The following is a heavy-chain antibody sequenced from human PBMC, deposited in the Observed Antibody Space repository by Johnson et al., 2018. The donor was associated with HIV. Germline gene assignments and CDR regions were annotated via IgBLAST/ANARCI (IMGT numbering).Heavy chain of an antibody. J-gene: IGHJ3*02. CDR1: GFTVSSNC. CDR2: IYSDDST. Sequence: VQLVESGGGLIQPGGSLRLSCAASGFTVSSNCMTWVRQAPGKGLEWVSVIYSDDSTYYADSVKGRFTISRDNSKNTLFLQMNSLRAEDTAMYYCARDDYYDTSNHLDIWGQGTMVTVSS. V-gene: IGHV3-53*01. CDR3: ARDDYYDTSNHLDI. D-gene: IGHD3-22*01.